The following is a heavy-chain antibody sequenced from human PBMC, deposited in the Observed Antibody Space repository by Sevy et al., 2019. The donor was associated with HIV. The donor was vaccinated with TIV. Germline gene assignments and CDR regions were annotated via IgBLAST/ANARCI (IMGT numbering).Heavy chain of an antibody. CDR2: IIHIFGTA. V-gene: IGHV1-69*13. J-gene: IGHJ3*02. Sequence: ASVKVSCKASGGTFSSYAISWVRQAPGQGLEWMGGIIHIFGTANYAQKFQGRVTITADESTSTAYMELSSLRSEDTAVYYCARDRTSALVVVVAGSFDIWGQGTMVTVSS. D-gene: IGHD2-15*01. CDR1: GGTFSSYA. CDR3: ARDRTSALVVVVAGSFDI.